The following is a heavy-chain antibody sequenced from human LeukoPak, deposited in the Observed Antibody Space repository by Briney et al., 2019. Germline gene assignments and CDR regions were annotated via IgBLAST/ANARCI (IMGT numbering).Heavy chain of an antibody. CDR3: VRDRGFGANDY. D-gene: IGHD3-10*01. J-gene: IGHJ4*02. Sequence: GGSLRLSCAASGFTFTKYWMTWVRQAPGKGLEWVANIRQDGSTMSYVDSVRGRFTVSRDNAKNSLYLQMSSLGADDTAVYYCVRDRGFGANDYWGQGTLVTVSS. CDR2: IRQDGSTM. V-gene: IGHV3-7*01. CDR1: GFTFTKYW.